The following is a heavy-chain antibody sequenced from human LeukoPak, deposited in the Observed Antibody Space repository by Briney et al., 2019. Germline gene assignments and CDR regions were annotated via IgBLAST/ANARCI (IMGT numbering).Heavy chain of an antibody. CDR3: AVAYYYGSGDAFDV. Sequence: GGSLRLSCAASGFTFRSYSMNWVRQAPGKGLEWVSSINSDSNYIYYADSVQGRFTISRDNAKNSLYLQMNSLRAEDTAVYYCAVAYYYGSGDAFDVWGQGTKVTVSS. J-gene: IGHJ3*01. D-gene: IGHD3-10*01. CDR2: INSDSNYI. V-gene: IGHV3-21*01. CDR1: GFTFRSYS.